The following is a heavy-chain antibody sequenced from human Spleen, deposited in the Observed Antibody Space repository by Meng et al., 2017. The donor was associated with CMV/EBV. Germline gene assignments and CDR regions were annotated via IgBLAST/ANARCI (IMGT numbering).Heavy chain of an antibody. CDR3: AKIEPDVWGYYFDY. J-gene: IGHJ4*02. CDR1: GFTFSNCA. V-gene: IGHV3-23*01. D-gene: IGHD3-16*01. Sequence: ASGFTFSNCAISWVRQAPGKGLKWVSAISGSGGDTYSADSVKGRFTVSRDNSKNTLYLQMNSLRAEDTAVYYCAKIEPDVWGYYFDYWGQGTLVTVSS. CDR2: ISGSGGDT.